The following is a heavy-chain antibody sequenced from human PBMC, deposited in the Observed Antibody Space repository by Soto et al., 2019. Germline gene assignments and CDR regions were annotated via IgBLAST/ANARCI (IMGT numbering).Heavy chain of an antibody. J-gene: IGHJ5*02. CDR2: INPSGGST. CDR1: GYTFTSYY. CDR3: ARAERGYDSIWGRHRPNSNWFDP. Sequence: ASVKVSCKASGYTFTSYYMHWVRQAPGQGLEWMGIINPSGGSTSYAQKFQGRVTMTRDMSTSTVYMELSSLRSEDTAVYYCARAERGYDSIWGRHRPNSNWFDPWGQGTLVTVSS. V-gene: IGHV1-46*03. D-gene: IGHD3-16*02.